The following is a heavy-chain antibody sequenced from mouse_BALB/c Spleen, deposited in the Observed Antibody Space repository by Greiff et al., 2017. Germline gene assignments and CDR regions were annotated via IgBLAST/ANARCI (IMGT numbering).Heavy chain of an antibody. Sequence: ESGPGLVKPSQSLSLTCTVTGYSITSDYAWNWIRQFPGNKLEWMGYISYSGSTSYNPSLKSRISITRDTSKNQFFLQLNSVTTEDTATDYCARSKGWFADWGQGTLVTVSA. J-gene: IGHJ3*01. CDR3: ARSKGWFAD. V-gene: IGHV3-2*02. CDR1: GYSITSDYA. CDR2: ISYSGST.